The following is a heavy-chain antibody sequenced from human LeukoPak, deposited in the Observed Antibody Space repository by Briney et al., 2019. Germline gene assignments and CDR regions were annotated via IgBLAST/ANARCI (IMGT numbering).Heavy chain of an antibody. J-gene: IGHJ6*03. CDR3: ARKSVAATPRDIVYQYSYMDV. CDR2: ISTNTGNP. CDR1: VGTFSNYA. V-gene: IGHV7-4-1*02. D-gene: IGHD2-15*01. Sequence: ASVEVSCKASVGTFSNYAISWVRQAPGQGLEWMGWISTNTGNPTYAQGFTGRFVFSLDTSVSTVYLQISSLKAEDTAVYYCARKSVAATPRDIVYQYSYMDVWGKGTTVTVSS.